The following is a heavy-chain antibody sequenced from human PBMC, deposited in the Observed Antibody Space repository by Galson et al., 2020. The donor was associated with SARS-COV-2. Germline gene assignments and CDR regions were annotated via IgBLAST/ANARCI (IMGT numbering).Heavy chain of an antibody. CDR1: GGSFFDYY. V-gene: IGHV4-34*01. D-gene: IGHD3-22*01. J-gene: IGHJ6*02. CDR3: ARGIRVDDNGYYYLLQYYYGMDV. CDR2: INHSESI. Sequence: SETLSLTCAVYGGSFFDYYWGWIRQTPGKGLEWIGDINHSESINYNPSLKSRVTISLDTSKNQFSLKLNSVTAADTGIYYCARGIRVDDNGYYYLLQYYYGMDVWGQGTTVTVSS.